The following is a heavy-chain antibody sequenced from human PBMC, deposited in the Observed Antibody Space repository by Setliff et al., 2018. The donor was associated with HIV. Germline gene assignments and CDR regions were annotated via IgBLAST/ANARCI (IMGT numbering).Heavy chain of an antibody. CDR1: GYTFNNYA. Sequence: ASVKVSCKASGYTFNNYAMNWVRQAPGQGLELMGWINTNTGNPTYAQGFTGRFVFSLDTSVSTAYLQISSLKAEDTAVYFCARDLKRPNSNFWGGYPIPFDSGGQGTLVTVSS. CDR3: ARDLKRPNSNFWGGYPIPFDS. V-gene: IGHV7-4-1*02. J-gene: IGHJ4*02. CDR2: INTNTGNP. D-gene: IGHD3-3*01.